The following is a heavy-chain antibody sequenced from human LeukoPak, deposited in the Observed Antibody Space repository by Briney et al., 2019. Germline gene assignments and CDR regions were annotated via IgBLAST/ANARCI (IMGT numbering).Heavy chain of an antibody. J-gene: IGHJ4*02. CDR1: GGSISSSSYY. V-gene: IGHV4-39*01. Sequence: SETLSLTCTVSGGSISSSSYYWGWIRQPPGKGLEWIGSIYYSGSTYYNPSLKSRVTISVDTSKNQFSLKLSSVTAADTAVYYCASERDIVVAPAAIPFDYWGQGALLTVSS. CDR2: IYYSGST. CDR3: ASERDIVVAPAAIPFDY. D-gene: IGHD2-2*01.